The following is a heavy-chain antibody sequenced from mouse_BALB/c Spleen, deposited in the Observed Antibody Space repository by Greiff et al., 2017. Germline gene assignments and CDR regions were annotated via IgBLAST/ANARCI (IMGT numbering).Heavy chain of an antibody. CDR1: GFTFSSYA. CDR2: ISSGGST. V-gene: IGHV5-6-5*01. J-gene: IGHJ4*01. CDR3: AREELLYAMDY. D-gene: IGHD2-12*01. Sequence: EVQRVESGGGLVKPGGSLKLSCAASGFTFSSYAMSWVRQTPEKRLEWVASISSGGSTYYPDSVKGRFTISRDNARNILYLQMSSLRSEDTAMYYCAREELLYAMDYWGQGTSVTVSS.